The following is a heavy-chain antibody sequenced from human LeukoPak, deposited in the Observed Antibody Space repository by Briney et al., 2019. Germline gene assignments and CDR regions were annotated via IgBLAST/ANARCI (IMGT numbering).Heavy chain of an antibody. CDR3: AARKVRGVWFYLDY. CDR1: GFTFRSYA. J-gene: IGHJ4*02. V-gene: IGHV3-23*01. D-gene: IGHD3-10*01. CDR2: IYDDNT. Sequence: GGSLRLSCGASGFTFRSYAMSWVRQAPGKGLEWVSTIYDDNTYYADSVKGRFAISTDNSKNTLYLQMNSLRVEDTAVYFCAARKVRGVWFYLDYWGQGTLVTVSS.